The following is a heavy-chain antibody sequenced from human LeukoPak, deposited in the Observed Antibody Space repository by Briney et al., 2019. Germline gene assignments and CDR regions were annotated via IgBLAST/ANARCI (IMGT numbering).Heavy chain of an antibody. D-gene: IGHD3-3*01. V-gene: IGHV1-46*03. CDR3: ARDLAGYYDFWSGFFQH. J-gene: IGHJ1*01. CDR2: INPSGGST. CDR1: GYTFTSYY. Sequence: ASVKVSCKASGYTFTSYYMQWVRQAPGQGLEWMGIINPSGGSTSYAQKFQGRVTMTRDTSTSTVYMELSSLRSEDTAVYYCARDLAGYYDFWSGFFQHWGQGTLVTVSS.